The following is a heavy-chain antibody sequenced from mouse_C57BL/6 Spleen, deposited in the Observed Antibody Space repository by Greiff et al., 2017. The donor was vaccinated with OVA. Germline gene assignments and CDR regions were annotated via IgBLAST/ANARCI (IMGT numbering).Heavy chain of an antibody. CDR2: IYPGAGDT. V-gene: IGHV1-82*01. J-gene: IGHJ2*01. CDR1: GYAFSSSW. Sequence: QVQLQQSGPELVKPGASVKISCKASGYAFSSSWMNWVTQRPGKGLEWIGRIYPGAGDTNYNGQLKGKATLTADKSSSTAYMQLSSLTSEDSAVYFCARGDVAYFDYWGQGTTLTVSS. D-gene: IGHD3-3*01. CDR3: ARGDVAYFDY.